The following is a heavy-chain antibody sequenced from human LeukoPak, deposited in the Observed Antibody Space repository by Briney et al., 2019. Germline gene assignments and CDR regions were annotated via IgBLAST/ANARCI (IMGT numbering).Heavy chain of an antibody. J-gene: IGHJ6*03. CDR1: GGTFSSYA. CDR3: ARDSGDILTGYMYYYYYYMDV. Sequence: ASVKVSCKASGGTFSSYAISWVRQAPGQGLEWMGWISAYNGNTNYAQKLQGRVTMTTDTSTSTAYMELRSLRSDDTAVYYCARDSGDILTGYMYYYYYYMDVWGKGTTVTISS. D-gene: IGHD3-9*01. V-gene: IGHV1-18*01. CDR2: ISAYNGNT.